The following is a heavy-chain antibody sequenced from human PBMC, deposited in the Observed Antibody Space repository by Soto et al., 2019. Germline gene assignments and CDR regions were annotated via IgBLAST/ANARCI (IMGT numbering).Heavy chain of an antibody. V-gene: IGHV4-30-2*01. CDR3: ARGESQQQRDY. D-gene: IGHD6-25*01. J-gene: IGHJ4*02. CDR2: IYHSGST. CDR1: GGSISSGGYS. Sequence: SETLSLTCAVSGGSISSGGYSWSWIRQPPRKGLEWIGYIYHSGSTYYNPSLKSRVTISVDRSKNQFSLNLTSVTAADTAVYYCARGESQQQRDYWGQGTLVTVSS.